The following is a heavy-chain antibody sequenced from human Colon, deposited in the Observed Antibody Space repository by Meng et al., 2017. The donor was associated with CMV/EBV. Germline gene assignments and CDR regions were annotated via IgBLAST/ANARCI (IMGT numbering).Heavy chain of an antibody. D-gene: IGHD6-25*01. CDR1: GYNFIGYY. V-gene: IGHV1-2*06. CDR3: AREVDARSGRYIDY. Sequence: QMQMVQAGAEVKQPGPSLRVSCTSSGYNFIGYYMHRVRQVPGQGIEWMGRINPNGGDTTYAQNFQGRVTMTRDTSISTAYMDLSRLRSDETAIYYFAREVDARSGRYIDYWGQGTLVTVSS. CDR2: INPNGGDT. J-gene: IGHJ4*02.